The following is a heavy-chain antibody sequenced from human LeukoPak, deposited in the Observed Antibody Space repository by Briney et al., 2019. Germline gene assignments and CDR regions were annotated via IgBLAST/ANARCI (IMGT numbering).Heavy chain of an antibody. Sequence: GGSLRLSCAAFGFTFSSYGMHWVRQAPGKGLEWVAVIWYDGSNKYYADSVKGRFTISRDNSKNTLYLQMNSLRAEDTAVYYCARGSPHYDILTGYYRSGDNWFDPWAREPWSPSPQ. CDR1: GFTFSSYG. V-gene: IGHV3-33*01. J-gene: IGHJ5*02. CDR2: IWYDGSNK. CDR3: ARGSPHYDILTGYYRSGDNWFDP. D-gene: IGHD3-9*01.